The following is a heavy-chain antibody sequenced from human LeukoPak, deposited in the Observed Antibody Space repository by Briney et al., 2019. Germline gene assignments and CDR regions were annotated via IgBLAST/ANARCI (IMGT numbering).Heavy chain of an antibody. CDR1: GFTFDDYA. D-gene: IGHD3-10*01. CDR3: ARVSGSRNYYFGAFDI. V-gene: IGHV3-74*01. Sequence: GGSLRLSCAASGFTFDDYAMHWVRQAPGKGLEWVSRIYSDESTTYYADSVQGRFTISRDNAKNTLYLQMNSLRAEDTAMYYCARVSGSRNYYFGAFDIWGQGTMVTVSS. J-gene: IGHJ3*02. CDR2: IYSDESTT.